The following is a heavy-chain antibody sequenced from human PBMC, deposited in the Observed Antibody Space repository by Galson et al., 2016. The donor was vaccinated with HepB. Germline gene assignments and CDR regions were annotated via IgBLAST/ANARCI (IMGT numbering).Heavy chain of an antibody. Sequence: SLRLSCAASEFNISSYWMNWVRQVPGKGLEWVAKIKDDGSEHSSADSVKGRFTISRDNAKNSLFLQMTSLRVEDTAVYFCARMPPLRVYWYLDLWGRGTVVTVSS. CDR1: EFNISSYW. D-gene: IGHD3-10*01. J-gene: IGHJ2*01. CDR2: IKDDGSEH. CDR3: ARMPPLRVYWYLDL. V-gene: IGHV3-7*01.